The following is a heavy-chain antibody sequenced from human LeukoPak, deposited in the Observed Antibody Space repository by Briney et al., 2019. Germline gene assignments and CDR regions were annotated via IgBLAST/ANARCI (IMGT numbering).Heavy chain of an antibody. CDR1: GFTFSGST. D-gene: IGHD3-22*01. CDR3: AKKSGYYDSSGYYYPGGFQH. J-gene: IGHJ1*01. CDR2: IRSKANNYAT. V-gene: IGHV3-73*01. Sequence: GGSLRLSCAASGFTFSGSTMHWVRQASGKGLEWVGRIRSKANNYATAYATSVKGRFTLSRDDSKNTAYLQMNSLKTEDTAVYYCAKKSGYYDSSGYYYPGGFQHWGQGTLVIVSS.